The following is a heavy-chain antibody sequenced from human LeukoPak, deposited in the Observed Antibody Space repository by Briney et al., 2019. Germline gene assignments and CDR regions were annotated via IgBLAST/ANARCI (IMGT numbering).Heavy chain of an antibody. CDR1: GDSISSYY. CDR3: AREKGPDRAFDI. V-gene: IGHV4-4*07. CDR2: IYNSGSA. Sequence: SETLSLTCTVSGDSISSYYWRWVRQAAGKGLEWIGRIYNSGSANYNPSLKSGVTMSVHTSKNQFSLKLSSVTAADTAVYYCAREKGPDRAFDIWGQGTMVTVSS. J-gene: IGHJ3*02. D-gene: IGHD3-22*01.